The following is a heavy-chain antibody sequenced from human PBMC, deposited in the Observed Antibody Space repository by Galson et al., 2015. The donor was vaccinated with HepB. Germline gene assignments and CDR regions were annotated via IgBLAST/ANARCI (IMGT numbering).Heavy chain of an antibody. D-gene: IGHD6-19*01. V-gene: IGHV1-46*01. J-gene: IGHJ5*02. CDR3: AREERMGLGVAGTSWFDP. CDR2: INPSGGST. CDR1: GYTFTSYY. Sequence: SVKVSCKASGYTFTSYYMHWVRQAPGQGLEWMGIINPSGGSTSYAQKFQGRVTMTRDTSTSTVYMELSSLRSEDTAVYYCAREERMGLGVAGTSWFDPWGQGTLVTVSS.